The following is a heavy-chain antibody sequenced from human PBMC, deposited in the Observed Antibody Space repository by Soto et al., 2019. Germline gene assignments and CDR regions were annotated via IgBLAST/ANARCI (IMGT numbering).Heavy chain of an antibody. Sequence: QVQLVQSGAEVKKPGASVKVSCKASGYTFTGYYMHWVRQAPGQGLEWLGWINPNSGGTNYAQKFQGWVTMTRDTSISTAYRELSRLRSDDTAVYYCARGITMVRGVIISWFDPWCQGPLVTVSS. V-gene: IGHV1-2*04. CDR2: INPNSGGT. D-gene: IGHD3-10*01. CDR3: ARGITMVRGVIISWFDP. J-gene: IGHJ5*02. CDR1: GYTFTGYY.